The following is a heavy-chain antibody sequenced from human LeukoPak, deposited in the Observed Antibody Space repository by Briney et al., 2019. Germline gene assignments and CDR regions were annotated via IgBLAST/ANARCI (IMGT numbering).Heavy chain of an antibody. J-gene: IGHJ4*02. CDR1: GYSISSGYY. D-gene: IGHD1-26*01. CDR3: ASRWELLQGSFDY. V-gene: IGHV4-34*01. CDR2: INHRGST. Sequence: NTSETLSLTCAVSGYSISSGYYWSWIRQSPGKGLEWIGEINHRGSTNYNPSLKSRVTISVDTPKNQFSLNLSSVTAADTAVYYCASRWELLQGSFDYWGQGTLVTVSS.